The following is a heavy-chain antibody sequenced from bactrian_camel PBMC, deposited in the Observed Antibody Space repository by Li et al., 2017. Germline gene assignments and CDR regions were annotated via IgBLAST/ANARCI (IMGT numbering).Heavy chain of an antibody. CDR1: GLTFSDYA. V-gene: IGHV3-2*01. J-gene: IGHJ4*01. D-gene: IGHD1*01. CDR3: AAGTKSYVGSWCGRQDHEYDY. CDR2: VYSSGTYT. Sequence: HVQLVESGGGLVQPGGSLRLSCAASGLTFSDYAMTWVRQAPGKGLQWVSSVYSSGTYTYYTDSVKGRFTISQDSAKNTVYLQMNSLKPEDTATYFCAAGTKSYVGSWCGRQDHEYDYWGQGTQVTVS.